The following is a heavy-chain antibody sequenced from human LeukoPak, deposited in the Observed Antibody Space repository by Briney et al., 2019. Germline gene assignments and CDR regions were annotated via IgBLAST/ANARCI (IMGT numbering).Heavy chain of an antibody. CDR1: GGTFSSYA. J-gene: IGHJ4*02. CDR2: ISAYNGNT. Sequence: ASVKVSCKASGGTFSSYAISWVRQAPGQGLEWMGWISAYNGNTNYAQKLQGRVTMTTDTSTSTAYMELRSLRSDDTAVYYCARRGYYYGSGLFFDYWGQGTLVTVSS. CDR3: ARRGYYYGSGLFFDY. D-gene: IGHD3-10*01. V-gene: IGHV1-18*01.